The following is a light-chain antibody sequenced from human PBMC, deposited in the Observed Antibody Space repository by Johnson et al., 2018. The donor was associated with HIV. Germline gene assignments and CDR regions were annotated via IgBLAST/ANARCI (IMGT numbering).Light chain of an antibody. CDR2: DNN. Sequence: QSVLTQPPLVSAAPGQKVTISCSGSSSNIANIYVSWYQQLPGTAPKLLIYDNNNRPSGIPDRFSGSKSGTSATLGITGLQTGDEADYYCGTWDSSLSAGVFGTGTRVTGL. CDR3: GTWDSSLSAGV. J-gene: IGLJ1*01. V-gene: IGLV1-51*01. CDR1: SSNIANIY.